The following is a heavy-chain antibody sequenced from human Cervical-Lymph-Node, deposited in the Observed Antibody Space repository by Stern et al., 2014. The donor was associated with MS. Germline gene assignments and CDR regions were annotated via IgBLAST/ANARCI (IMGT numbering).Heavy chain of an antibody. CDR2: ISDTGTT. CDR1: GGAVSDYY. D-gene: IGHD2-21*02. V-gene: IGHV4-59*02. J-gene: IGHJ2*01. CDR3: ARDPSTTASDWFFDL. Sequence: VQLEESGPGLVKPSETLSLTCTVSGGAVSDYYWTWIRQRPGKGLEGIGYISDTGTTNYNPSLHSRVTITLDTSQNQVSLRLRSVTAADTAVYYCARDPSTTASDWFFDLWGRGSLVTVSS.